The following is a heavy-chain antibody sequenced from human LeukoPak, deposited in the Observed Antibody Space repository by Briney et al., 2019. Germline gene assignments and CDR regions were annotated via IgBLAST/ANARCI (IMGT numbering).Heavy chain of an antibody. CDR2: IKEDGSEK. CDR3: ARDQEGGAGSCYFDF. D-gene: IGHD2-15*01. Sequence: GGSQRLSCAASGFTFRNYWMSWVRQAPGKGLEWVANIKEDGSEKYYVDSVKGRFVISRDNAKKSLYLQMDSLRVDDTAIYYCARDQEGGAGSCYFDFWGQGALVTVSS. CDR1: GFTFRNYW. V-gene: IGHV3-7*01. J-gene: IGHJ4*02.